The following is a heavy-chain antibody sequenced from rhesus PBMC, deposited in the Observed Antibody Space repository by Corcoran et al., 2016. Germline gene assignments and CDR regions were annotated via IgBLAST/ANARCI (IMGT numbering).Heavy chain of an antibody. J-gene: IGHJ4*01. CDR2: INHKNGKT. CDR3: AREGSYYSGSFYY. D-gene: IGHD3-16*01. Sequence: QVHLVQSGAEVKKPGTSVKLSCKASGYTFTSYYINWVRQDHGQAFEWVGWINHKNGKTGYAQTFQGRITMTRDTSTSTAYMELNSLRSEDTAVYYCAREGSYYSGSFYYWGQGVLVTVSS. CDR1: GYTFTSYY. V-gene: IGHV1-200*01.